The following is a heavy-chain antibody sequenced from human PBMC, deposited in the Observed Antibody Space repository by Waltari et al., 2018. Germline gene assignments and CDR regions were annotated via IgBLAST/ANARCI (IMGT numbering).Heavy chain of an antibody. D-gene: IGHD5-12*01. CDR2: SYTGRQP. CDR3: AREVLPNATIWRSYFDY. J-gene: IGHJ4*02. CDR1: GDSISSYY. Sequence: QVQLQESGPGLVKPSETLSLTCTVSGDSISSYYCRWLRQPAGKGLAYIGRSYTGRQPNDNPTRESLVTMSIDTSKNEFSLKLSSVTAADTAVYYCAREVLPNATIWRSYFDYWGQGSLVTVSS. V-gene: IGHV4-4*07.